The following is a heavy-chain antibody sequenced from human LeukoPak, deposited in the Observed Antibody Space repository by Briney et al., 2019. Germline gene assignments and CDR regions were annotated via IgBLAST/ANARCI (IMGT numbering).Heavy chain of an antibody. CDR3: AWGDAFPWDH. J-gene: IGHJ1*01. CDR1: GCTFSNFW. CDR2: IHPEGNEK. V-gene: IGHV3-7*04. Sequence: AGCLRLSCAVSGCTFSNFWMSWVRQAPGRGLEWVGNIHPEGNEKYHVESVKGRFTISRDNAKNSLFLQMNGLRVADTAVYYGAWGDAFPWDHGGRSTLVTVSS. D-gene: IGHD1-26*01.